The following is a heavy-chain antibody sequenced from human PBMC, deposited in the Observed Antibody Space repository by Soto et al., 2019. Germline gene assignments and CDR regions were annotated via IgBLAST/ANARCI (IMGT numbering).Heavy chain of an antibody. D-gene: IGHD6-19*01. Sequence: QVHLVESGGGVVQPGRSLRLSCVVSGSNFGSYVIHWVRQAPGEGLEWVAGVSRDGSDKNYVDSVKGRFTVSRDNSKNTVHLQMNSLRPEDTAVYYCAKDSDSSGWYGVDYWGQGTLVSVSS. CDR3: AKDSDSSGWYGVDY. J-gene: IGHJ4*02. CDR1: GSNFGSYV. CDR2: VSRDGSDK. V-gene: IGHV3-30*18.